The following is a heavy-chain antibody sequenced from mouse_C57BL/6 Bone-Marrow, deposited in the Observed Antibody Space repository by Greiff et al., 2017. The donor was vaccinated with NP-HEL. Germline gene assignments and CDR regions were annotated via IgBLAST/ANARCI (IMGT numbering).Heavy chain of an antibody. CDR2: IDPSDSYT. CDR3: AREPYTTVVAPYAMDY. J-gene: IGHJ4*01. D-gene: IGHD1-1*01. V-gene: IGHV1-50*01. Sequence: QVQLQQPGAELVKPGASVKLSCKASGYTFTSYWMHWVKQRPGQGLEWIGEIDPSDSYTNYNQKFTGKATLTVDKSSRTAYMQLSSLTSEDSAVYYCAREPYTTVVAPYAMDYWGQGTSVTVSS. CDR1: GYTFTSYW.